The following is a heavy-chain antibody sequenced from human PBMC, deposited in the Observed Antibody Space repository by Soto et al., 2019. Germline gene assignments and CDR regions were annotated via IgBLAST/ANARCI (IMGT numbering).Heavy chain of an antibody. D-gene: IGHD3-10*01. V-gene: IGHV4-31*03. Sequence: SETLSLTCTVSGGSISSGGYYWSWIRQHPGKGLEWIGYIYYSGSTYCNPSLKSRVTISVDTSKNQFSLKLSSVTAADTAVYYCARGGSGSYYYYGMDVWGQGTTVTVSS. J-gene: IGHJ6*02. CDR3: ARGGSGSYYYYGMDV. CDR2: IYYSGST. CDR1: GGSISSGGYY.